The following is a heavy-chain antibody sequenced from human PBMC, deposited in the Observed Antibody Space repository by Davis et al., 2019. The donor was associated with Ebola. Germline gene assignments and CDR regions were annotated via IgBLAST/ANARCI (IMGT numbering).Heavy chain of an antibody. V-gene: IGHV3-33*01. J-gene: IGHJ4*02. Sequence: GESLKISCAASGFTFSSYGMHWVRQAPDKGLEWVAVIWYDGSRKYYGDSVKGRFTISRDSSRNTLYLQMNSLRADDTATYYCTRGRGGSSWELYWGRGTLVAVSS. D-gene: IGHD6-13*01. CDR3: TRGRGGSSWELY. CDR1: GFTFSSYG. CDR2: IWYDGSRK.